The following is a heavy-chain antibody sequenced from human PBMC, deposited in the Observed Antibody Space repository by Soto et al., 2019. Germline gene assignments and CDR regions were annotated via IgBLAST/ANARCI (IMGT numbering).Heavy chain of an antibody. Sequence: LRLSCAASGFTFSSYSMNWVRQAPGKGLEWVSVITSSSSNIYYADSVKGRFTISRDNSKNTLYLQMNSLRAEDTAVYYCAKDYRFGGVIVYPQYFQHWGQGTLVTVSS. V-gene: IGHV3-21*01. D-gene: IGHD3-16*02. CDR1: GFTFSSYS. CDR2: ITSSSSNI. J-gene: IGHJ1*01. CDR3: AKDYRFGGVIVYPQYFQH.